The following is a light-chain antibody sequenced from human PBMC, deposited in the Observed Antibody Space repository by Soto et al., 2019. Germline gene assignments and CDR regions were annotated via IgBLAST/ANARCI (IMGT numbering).Light chain of an antibody. V-gene: IGLV2-8*01. CDR3: AAWDDSLNGRV. J-gene: IGLJ2*01. Sequence: QSALTQPPSASGSPGQSVTVSCTGTSSDVGACDFVSWYQHHPGKAPKLMIYEVTKRPSGVPDRFSGSKSGTSASLAISGLQSEDEADYYCAAWDDSLNGRVFGGGTKLTVL. CDR2: EVT. CDR1: SSDVGACDF.